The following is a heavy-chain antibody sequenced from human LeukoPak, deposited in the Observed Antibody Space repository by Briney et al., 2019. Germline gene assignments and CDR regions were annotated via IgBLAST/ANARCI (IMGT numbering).Heavy chain of an antibody. CDR2: ISGSGSGT. CDR3: AKGGIAAAGTSFYFDY. J-gene: IGHJ4*02. V-gene: IGHV3-23*01. Sequence: PGGSLRLSCAASGFTFSSYAMSWVRQAPGKGLEWVSGISGSGSGTYYPDSVKGRFTISRDNSNNTLYLQMNSLRAEDTAVYYCAKGGIAAAGTSFYFDYWGQGTLVTVSS. CDR1: GFTFSSYA. D-gene: IGHD6-13*01.